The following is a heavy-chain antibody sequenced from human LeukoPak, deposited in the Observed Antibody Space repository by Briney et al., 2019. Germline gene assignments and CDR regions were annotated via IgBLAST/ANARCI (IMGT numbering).Heavy chain of an antibody. Sequence: GVSVKVSCKSSGYTFTSYAMNWVRQAPGQGLEWMGWISTNTGNPTYAQGFTGRFVFSLDTSVSTAYLQISSLKAEDTAVYYCARDTYYYDSSGYRRLDYWGQGTLVTVSS. J-gene: IGHJ4*02. V-gene: IGHV7-4-1*02. CDR2: ISTNTGNP. CDR1: GYTFTSYA. CDR3: ARDTYYYDSSGYRRLDY. D-gene: IGHD3-22*01.